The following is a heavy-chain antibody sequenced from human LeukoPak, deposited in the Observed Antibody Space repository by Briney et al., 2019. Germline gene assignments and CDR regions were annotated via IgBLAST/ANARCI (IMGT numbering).Heavy chain of an antibody. CDR3: TTTDFNTYYYDSSGYW. V-gene: IGHV3-15*01. D-gene: IGHD3-22*01. CDR1: GFTFTNHA. Sequence: GGSLRLSCAASGFTFTNHAMSWVRQAPGKGLEWVGRIKSKTDGGTTDYAAPVKGRFTISRDDSKNTLYLQMNSLKTEDTAVYYCTTTDFNTYYYDSSGYWWGQGTLVTVSS. CDR2: IKSKTDGGTT. J-gene: IGHJ4*02.